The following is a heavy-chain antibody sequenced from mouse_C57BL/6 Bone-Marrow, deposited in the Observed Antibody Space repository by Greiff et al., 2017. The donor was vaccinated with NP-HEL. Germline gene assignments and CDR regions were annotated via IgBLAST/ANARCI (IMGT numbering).Heavy chain of an antibody. CDR1: GFPFTSGYY. D-gene: IGHD1-1*02. J-gene: IGHJ4*01. Sequence: VQLQQSGPGLVKPSQSLFLTCSITGFPFTSGYYWIWIRQSLGKPLEWMGYIPHSGETFYNPSLKSPITITRETSKNQFFLQLNTVTTEDTAMYYCARDNYYGAMDYWGQGTSVTVSS. CDR2: IPHSGET. CDR3: ARDNYYGAMDY. V-gene: IGHV12-3*01.